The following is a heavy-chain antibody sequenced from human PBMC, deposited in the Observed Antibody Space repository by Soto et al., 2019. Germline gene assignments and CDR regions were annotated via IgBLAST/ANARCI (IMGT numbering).Heavy chain of an antibody. J-gene: IGHJ4*02. Sequence: EVQLAQSGTEVKKPGESLKISCKASGYSFTNYWIGWVRQMPGKGLEWMGIIYPGDSDVRYSPSFEGQVTISADKSINTAYLQWSSLKASDTAMYFCARHAIGYCSVGSCYPDSWGQGTLVTVPS. D-gene: IGHD2-15*01. V-gene: IGHV5-51*03. CDR3: ARHAIGYCSVGSCYPDS. CDR2: IYPGDSDV. CDR1: GYSFTNYW.